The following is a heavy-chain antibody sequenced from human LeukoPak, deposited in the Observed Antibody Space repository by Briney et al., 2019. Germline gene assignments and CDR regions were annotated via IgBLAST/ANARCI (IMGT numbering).Heavy chain of an antibody. CDR3: ANFVVGATGSFDY. CDR2: INSDGSST. V-gene: IGHV3-74*01. CDR1: GFTFSTYW. Sequence: GGSLRLSCAASGFTFSTYWMHWVRQAPGRGLVWVSRINSDGSSTSYADSVKGRFTISRDNSKNTLYLQMNSLRAEDTAVYYCANFVVGATGSFDYWGQGTLVTVSS. D-gene: IGHD1-26*01. J-gene: IGHJ4*02.